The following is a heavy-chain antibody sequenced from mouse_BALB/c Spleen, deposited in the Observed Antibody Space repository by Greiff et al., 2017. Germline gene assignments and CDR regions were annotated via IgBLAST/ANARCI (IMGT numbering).Heavy chain of an antibody. CDR1: GYAFTNYL. CDR2: INPGSGGT. V-gene: IGHV1-54*01. D-gene: IGHD1-1*01. CDR3: ARHYYGSSYFDY. J-gene: IGHJ2*01. Sequence: QVQLQQSGAELVRPGTSVKVSCKASGYAFTNYLIEWVKQRPGQGLEWIGVINPGSGGTNYNEKFKGKATLTADKSSSTAYMQLSSLTSDDSAVYFCARHYYGSSYFDYWGQGTTLTVSS.